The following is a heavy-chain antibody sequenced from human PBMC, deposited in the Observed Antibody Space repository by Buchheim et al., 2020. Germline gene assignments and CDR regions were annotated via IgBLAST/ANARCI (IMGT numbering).Heavy chain of an antibody. V-gene: IGHV4-31*03. CDR1: GDSVSGGAYY. CDR2: VHYSGST. J-gene: IGHJ4*01. CDR3: ARLLIDYGDYYFDS. Sequence: QVQLQESGPGLVKPSQTLSLTCTVSGDSVSGGAYYWTWIRQHPGQGLEWIGYVHYSGSTYYNPPLKSRVALSIDTSKNQFSLRLNSMTAADTAVYFCARLLIDYGDYYFDSWGHGTL. D-gene: IGHD4-17*01.